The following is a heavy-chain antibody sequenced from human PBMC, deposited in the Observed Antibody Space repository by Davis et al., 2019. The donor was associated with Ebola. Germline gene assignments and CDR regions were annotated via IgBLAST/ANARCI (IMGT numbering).Heavy chain of an antibody. Sequence: GESLKISCAASGFTFSTYDMNWVRQAPGKGLEWVSSISSGSDYIYHADSVKGRFTISRDNAKNALYLQMNSLRAEDTAVYYCARDSPDDTFDYWGQGTLVTVSS. CDR1: GFTFSTYD. CDR2: ISSGSDYI. V-gene: IGHV3-21*06. D-gene: IGHD3-22*01. J-gene: IGHJ4*02. CDR3: ARDSPDDTFDY.